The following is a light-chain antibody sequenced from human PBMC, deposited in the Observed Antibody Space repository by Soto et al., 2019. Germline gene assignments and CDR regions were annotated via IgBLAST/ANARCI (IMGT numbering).Light chain of an antibody. V-gene: IGKV1-5*03. Sequence: DIQMTQSPSTLSASVGDRVTITCRASQSISSWSAWYQQKPGKAPKLLIYKASSLESGVPSRFSGSGSGTEFTLTISSLQPDDFATYYCQHYNSYSGTFGQGTKVEIK. CDR1: QSISSW. CDR3: QHYNSYSGT. CDR2: KAS. J-gene: IGKJ1*01.